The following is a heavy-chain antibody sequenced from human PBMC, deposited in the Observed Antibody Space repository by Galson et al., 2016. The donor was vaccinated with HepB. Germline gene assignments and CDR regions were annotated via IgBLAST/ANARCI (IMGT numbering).Heavy chain of an antibody. CDR2: ISGTGGST. CDR1: GFTFSSYA. V-gene: IGHV3-23*01. J-gene: IGHJ4*02. Sequence: SLRLSCAASGFTFSSYAMNWVRQAPGKGLEWVSAISGTGGSTYYGDSVKGRFTISRDNSKNTLYLQMNSLKTEDTAVYYCSRATKLYYYDSSGYGYWGQGTLVTVSS. CDR3: SRATKLYYYDSSGYGY. D-gene: IGHD3-22*01.